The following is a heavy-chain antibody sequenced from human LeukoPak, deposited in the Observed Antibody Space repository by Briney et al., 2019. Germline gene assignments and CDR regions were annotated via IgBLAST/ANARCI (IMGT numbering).Heavy chain of an antibody. CDR2: IYSTGNT. CDR3: ARGTFLYCSGGSCYKKTQTDY. D-gene: IGHD2-15*01. J-gene: IGHJ4*02. Sequence: SETLSLTCTVSAGSLNNYYWSWIRQPPGKGLEWIGYIYSTGNTNYNPSLKSRVTISVDTSKNQFSLKLSSVTAADTAVYYCARGTFLYCSGGSCYKKTQTDYWGQGTLVTVSS. CDR1: AGSLNNYY. V-gene: IGHV4-59*12.